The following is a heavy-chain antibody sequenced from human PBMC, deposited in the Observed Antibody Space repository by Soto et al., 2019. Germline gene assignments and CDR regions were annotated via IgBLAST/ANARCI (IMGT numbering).Heavy chain of an antibody. D-gene: IGHD6-13*01. V-gene: IGHV2-5*02. CDR2: IYWDDDK. Sequence: QITLKESGPTLVKRTQTLTLTCTFSGFSLSTSGVGVGWIRQPPGKALEWLALIYWDDDKRYSPSLKNRLVITKDTSNNQVVLTMTNMDPVDSATYYCVHRWYTSSWFVPYFDYWGQGTLVTVSS. CDR3: VHRWYTSSWFVPYFDY. CDR1: GFSLSTSGVG. J-gene: IGHJ4*02.